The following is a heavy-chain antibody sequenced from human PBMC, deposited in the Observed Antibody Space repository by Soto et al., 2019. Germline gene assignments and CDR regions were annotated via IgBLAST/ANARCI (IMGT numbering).Heavy chain of an antibody. CDR3: TRGQGNH. CDR2: MNPFSGNA. V-gene: IGHV1-8*01. Sequence: ASVEVSCKASGYTFTSYYIYWVRQATGQGLEWMGWMNPFSGNAVYTQKFQDRVTMTRDTSINTAYMEMSGLRSEDTAVYYCTRGQGNHWGQGSLVTVSS. CDR1: GYTFTSYY. J-gene: IGHJ4*02.